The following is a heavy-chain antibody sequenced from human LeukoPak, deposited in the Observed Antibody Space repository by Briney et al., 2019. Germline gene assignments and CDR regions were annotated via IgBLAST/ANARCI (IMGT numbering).Heavy chain of an antibody. CDR3: ARGLTGMMDSDY. CDR2: INTYNGKT. J-gene: IGHJ4*02. CDR1: GYTFTNFG. V-gene: IGHV1-18*01. Sequence: ASVRVSCKTTGYTFTNFGLSWVRQAPGRGLEWVGWINTYNGKTNYAEKLQGRVSMTTDTSTTTAYMDLRSLRADDTAVYYCARGLTGMMDSDYWGQGTLVTVSS. D-gene: IGHD3-10*01.